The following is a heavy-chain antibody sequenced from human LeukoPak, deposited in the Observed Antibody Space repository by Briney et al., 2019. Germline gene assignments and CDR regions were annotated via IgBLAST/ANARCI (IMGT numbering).Heavy chain of an antibody. CDR1: GGSISSYY. CDR2: IYTSGST. D-gene: IGHD1-20*01. V-gene: IGHV4-4*07. J-gene: IGHJ3*02. Sequence: PSETLSLTCTVSGGSISSYYWSWIRQPAGKGLEWIGRIYTSGSTNYNPSLRSRVTMSVDTSKNQFSLKLSSVTAADTAVYYCARANWNLAPQGAFDIWGQGTMVTVSS. CDR3: ARANWNLAPQGAFDI.